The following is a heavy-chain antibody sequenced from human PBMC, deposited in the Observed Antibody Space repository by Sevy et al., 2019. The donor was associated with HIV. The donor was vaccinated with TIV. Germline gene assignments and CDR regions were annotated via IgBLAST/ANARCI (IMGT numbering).Heavy chain of an antibody. Sequence: GGSLRLSCAASGFIFSGYVMSWVRQAPGKGLEWVSTISGSGGSTYYADSVKGRFTISRDNAKNSLYLQMNSLRAEDTAVYYCVRDGGCSSTSCLLYFDYWGQGTLVTVSS. J-gene: IGHJ4*02. V-gene: IGHV3-23*01. D-gene: IGHD2-2*01. CDR1: GFIFSGYV. CDR3: VRDGGCSSTSCLLYFDY. CDR2: ISGSGGST.